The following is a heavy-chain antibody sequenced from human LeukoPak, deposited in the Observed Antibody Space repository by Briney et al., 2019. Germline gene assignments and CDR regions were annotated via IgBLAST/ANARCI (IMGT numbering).Heavy chain of an antibody. D-gene: IGHD1-26*01. V-gene: IGHV3-7*01. CDR2: IKQDESEK. J-gene: IGHJ4*02. Sequence: PGGSLRLSCAASGFSFSDYWMTWVRQAPGKGLEWVANIKQDESEKYYVDSVKGRFTISRDNAKDSLYLQMNSLRAEDTAIYYCARDWASPGPTTIWGQGTLVTVSS. CDR3: ARDWASPGPTTI. CDR1: GFSFSDYW.